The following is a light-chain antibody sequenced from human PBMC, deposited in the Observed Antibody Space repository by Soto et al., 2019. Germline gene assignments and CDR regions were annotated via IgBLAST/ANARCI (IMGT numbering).Light chain of an antibody. V-gene: IGKV3-11*01. CDR3: QQRSNWPQIT. CDR2: DAS. CDR1: QSVRSY. Sequence: EIVLTQSPATLSLSPGERATLSCRASQSVRSYLAWYQQKPGQAPRLLIYDASNRATGIPARFSGSGSGTDFTLTISSLEPEDFAVYYCQQRSNWPQITFGQGTRREIK. J-gene: IGKJ5*01.